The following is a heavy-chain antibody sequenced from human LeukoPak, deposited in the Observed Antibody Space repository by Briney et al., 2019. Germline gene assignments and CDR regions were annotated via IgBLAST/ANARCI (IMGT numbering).Heavy chain of an antibody. Sequence: GESLKISCKGSGYSFTSYWIGWERQMPGKGLEWMRIIYPGDSDTRYSPSFQGQVTISADKSISTAYLQWSSLKASDTAMYYCARAASSSSSFYYYYMDVWGKGTTVTVSS. J-gene: IGHJ6*03. CDR1: GYSFTSYW. CDR3: ARAASSSSSFYYYYMDV. CDR2: IYPGDSDT. D-gene: IGHD6-6*01. V-gene: IGHV5-51*01.